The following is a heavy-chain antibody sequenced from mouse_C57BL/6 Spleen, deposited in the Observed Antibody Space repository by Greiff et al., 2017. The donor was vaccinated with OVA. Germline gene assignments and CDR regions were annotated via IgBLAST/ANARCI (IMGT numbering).Heavy chain of an antibody. CDR1: GYTFTSYW. J-gene: IGHJ2*01. D-gene: IGHD2-4*01. Sequence: QVQLKQPGAELVKPGASVKLSCKASGYTFTSYWMHWVKQRPGQGLEWIGMIHPNSGSTNYNEKFKSKATLTVDKSSSTAYMQLSSLTSEDSAVYYCARGGDYDAKGLYWGQGTTLTVSS. V-gene: IGHV1-64*01. CDR2: IHPNSGST. CDR3: ARGGDYDAKGLY.